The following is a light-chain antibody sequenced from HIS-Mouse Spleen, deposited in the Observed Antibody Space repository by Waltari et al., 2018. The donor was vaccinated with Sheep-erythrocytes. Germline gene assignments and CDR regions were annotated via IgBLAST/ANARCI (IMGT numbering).Light chain of an antibody. J-gene: IGKJ3*01. CDR2: AAF. CDR3: QQSYSTPQFT. V-gene: IGKV1-39*01. CDR1: QSISSY. Sequence: DIQMTQSPSSLSASVGDRVTTTCRASQSISSYLNWYQQKPGQAPKLLNYAAFSLQSSVPSRFSGSGSGTDFTLTISSLQPDDFATYYCQQSYSTPQFTFGPGTKVDIK.